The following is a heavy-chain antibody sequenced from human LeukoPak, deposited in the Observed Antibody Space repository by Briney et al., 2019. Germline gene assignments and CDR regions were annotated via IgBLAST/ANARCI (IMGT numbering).Heavy chain of an antibody. D-gene: IGHD3/OR15-3a*01. Sequence: SETLSLTCAVYGGSFSGYYWSWIRQPPGKGLEWIGSIYYSGSTHFNPSLQSRVTMSVDASKNQFSLKLSSVTAADTAGYYCARHWTGYYYYGMDVWGQGTTVTVSS. CDR3: ARHWTGYYYYGMDV. CDR2: IYYSGST. CDR1: GGSFSGYY. J-gene: IGHJ6*02. V-gene: IGHV4-34*01.